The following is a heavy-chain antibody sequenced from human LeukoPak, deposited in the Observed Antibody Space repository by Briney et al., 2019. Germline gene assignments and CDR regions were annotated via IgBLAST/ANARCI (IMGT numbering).Heavy chain of an antibody. Sequence: PGGSLRLSCAASGITVSSNYMSWVRQAPGKGLEWVSVVASDGSTKYADSVKGRFAISRDNSKNTLYHQMNSLRAEDTGVYYCAKATVGGYEDWGQGTLVTVSS. CDR3: AKATVGGYED. CDR1: GITVSSNY. CDR2: VASDGST. J-gene: IGHJ4*02. D-gene: IGHD5-12*01. V-gene: IGHV3-53*01.